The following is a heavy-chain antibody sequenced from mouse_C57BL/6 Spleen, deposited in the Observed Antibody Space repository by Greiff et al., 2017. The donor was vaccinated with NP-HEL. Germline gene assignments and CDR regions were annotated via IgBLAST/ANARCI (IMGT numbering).Heavy chain of an antibody. CDR3: ARRGKRVTVDY. J-gene: IGHJ2*01. CDR1: GYTFTSYW. CDR2: IDPSDSYT. D-gene: IGHD2-5*01. Sequence: QVHVKQPGAELVRPGTSVKLSCKASGYTFTSYWMHWVKQRPGQGLEWIGVIDPSDSYTNYNQKFKGKATLTVDTSSSTAYMQRSSLTSEDSAVYYCARRGKRVTVDYWGQGTTLTVSS. V-gene: IGHV1-59*01.